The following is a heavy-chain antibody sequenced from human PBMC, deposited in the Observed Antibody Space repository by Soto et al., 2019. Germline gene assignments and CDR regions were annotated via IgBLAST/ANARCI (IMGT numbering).Heavy chain of an antibody. D-gene: IGHD3-22*01. CDR2: IKEDGSEK. CDR3: ARGDYYDRRFDP. J-gene: IGHJ5*02. V-gene: IGHV3-7*03. Sequence: PGGSLRLSCAASGFTFSSSWMNWVRQAPGKGLEWVADIKEDGSEKYYVDSLKGRFTISRDNAKNSLYLQMNSLRAEDTAVYYCARGDYYDRRFDPWGQGTLVTVSS. CDR1: GFTFSSSW.